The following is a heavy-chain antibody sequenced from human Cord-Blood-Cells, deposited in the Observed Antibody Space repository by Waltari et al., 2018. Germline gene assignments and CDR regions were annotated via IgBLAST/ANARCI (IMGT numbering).Heavy chain of an antibody. CDR2: IYYSGST. D-gene: IGHD6-13*01. CDR1: GGSISSYY. V-gene: IGHV4-59*08. J-gene: IGHJ6*03. CDR3: ARRSIAAAGTNYYYYYMDV. Sequence: QVQLQESGPGLVKPSETLSLTCTVSGGSISSYYWSWIRQPPGKGLEWIGDIYYSGSTNYNPALKSRVTISVDTSKNQFSLKLSSVTAADTAVYYCARRSIAAAGTNYYYYYMDVWSKGTTVTVSS.